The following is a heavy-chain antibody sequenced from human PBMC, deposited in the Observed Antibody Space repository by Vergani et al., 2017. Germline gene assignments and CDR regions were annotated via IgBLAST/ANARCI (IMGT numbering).Heavy chain of an antibody. D-gene: IGHD5-24*01. J-gene: IGHJ4*02. CDR2: TKNTGDST. CDR1: GFTFSSHD. CDR3: GRGRDNYN. Sequence: EVQLLQSEGAVVQPGGSLRLSCVVSGFTFSSHDMSWVRQGHGQGLGWVSSTKNTGDSTHYADSVKGRFTISRDNSKNTLYLQMNSLRVEDTAVYYCGRGRDNYNGGQETLVTVSS. V-gene: IGHV3-23*01.